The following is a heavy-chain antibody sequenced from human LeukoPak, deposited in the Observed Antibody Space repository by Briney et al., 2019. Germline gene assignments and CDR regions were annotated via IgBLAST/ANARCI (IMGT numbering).Heavy chain of an antibody. Sequence: GGSLRLSCAASGFTFSSYAMSWVRQAPGKGLEWVSAISGSGGSTYYADSVKGRFTISRDNPKNTLYLQMNSLRAEDTAVYYCAKEYDLPHLLAYFDYWGQGTLVTVSS. CDR1: GFTFSSYA. CDR2: ISGSGGST. CDR3: AKEYDLPHLLAYFDY. J-gene: IGHJ4*02. V-gene: IGHV3-23*01. D-gene: IGHD3-3*01.